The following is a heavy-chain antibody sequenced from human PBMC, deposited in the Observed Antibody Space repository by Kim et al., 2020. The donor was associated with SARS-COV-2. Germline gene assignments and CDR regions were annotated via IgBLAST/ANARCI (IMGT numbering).Heavy chain of an antibody. J-gene: IGHJ4*02. Sequence: QKFQGRVTMTRDTSASTAYMELSSLRSEDTAVYYCARFYYDSSGYYIFDYWGQGTLVTVSS. D-gene: IGHD3-22*01. CDR3: ARFYYDSSGYYIFDY. V-gene: IGHV1-3*01.